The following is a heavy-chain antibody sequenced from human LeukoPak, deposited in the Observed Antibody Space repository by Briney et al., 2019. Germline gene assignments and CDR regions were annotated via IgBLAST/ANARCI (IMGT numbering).Heavy chain of an antibody. V-gene: IGHV3-7*03. J-gene: IGHJ6*02. CDR2: IKQDGSKI. CDR3: ARVGYGQDGLDV. Sequence: GGSLRLSCVASGVTLSNYAMSWARQAPGKGLEWVGDIKQDGSKIGYGGSVRGRFAISRDNAKNSLYLQMNSLGADDTADYYCARVGYGQDGLDVWGQGATVTVSS. CDR1: GVTLSNYA. D-gene: IGHD2-2*03.